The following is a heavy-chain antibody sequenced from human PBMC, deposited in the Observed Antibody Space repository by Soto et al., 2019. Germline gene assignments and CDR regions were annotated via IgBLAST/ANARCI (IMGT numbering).Heavy chain of an antibody. V-gene: IGHV4-59*01. CDR3: ARRLRNYYYYGMDV. D-gene: IGHD4-17*01. CDR1: GGSISSYY. Sequence: SETLSLTCTVSGGSISSYYWSWIRQPPGKGLEWIGYIYYSGSTNYNPSLKSRVTVSVDTSKNQFSLKLSSVTAADTAVYYCARRLRNYYYYGMDVWGQRTTVTVSS. CDR2: IYYSGST. J-gene: IGHJ6*02.